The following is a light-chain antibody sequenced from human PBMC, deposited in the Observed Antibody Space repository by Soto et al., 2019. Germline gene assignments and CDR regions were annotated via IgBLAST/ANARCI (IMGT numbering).Light chain of an antibody. Sequence: DIQMTQSPSSLSASVGDRVTITCRASQGISNSLAWYQHKPGKALKLLIYATSTLQSGVPSRFSGSGSGIDFTLTISGLQPEDVGTYYCQQYNSAPRAFTFSPGTKVDI. CDR2: ATS. CDR1: QGISNS. CDR3: QQYNSAPRAFT. V-gene: IGKV1-27*01. J-gene: IGKJ3*01.